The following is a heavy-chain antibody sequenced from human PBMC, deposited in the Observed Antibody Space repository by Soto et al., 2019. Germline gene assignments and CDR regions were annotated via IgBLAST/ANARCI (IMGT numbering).Heavy chain of an antibody. J-gene: IGHJ2*01. D-gene: IGHD3-10*02. Sequence: KGLERVSVIYSGGSTYYADSVKGRFTISRHNSKNTLYLHMNSLRAEDTAVYYCARESFFFQAEDGIRDVRSVSEFLLNRSSDL. CDR3: ARESFFFQAEDGIRDVRSVSEFLLNRSSDL. V-gene: IGHV3-53*04. CDR2: IYSGGST.